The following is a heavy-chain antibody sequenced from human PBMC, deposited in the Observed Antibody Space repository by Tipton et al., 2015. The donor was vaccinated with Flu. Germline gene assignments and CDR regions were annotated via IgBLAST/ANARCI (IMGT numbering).Heavy chain of an antibody. D-gene: IGHD6-13*01. CDR1: GGSISSYY. V-gene: IGHV4-59*01. CDR3: ARVGDGSSWSRGAEYFQH. Sequence: LRLSCTVSGGSISSYYWSWIRQPPGKGLEWIGYIYYSGSTNYNPSLKSRVTISADTSKNQFSLKLSSVTAADTAVYYCARVGDGSSWSRGAEYFQHWGQGPLVTVSS. CDR2: IYYSGST. J-gene: IGHJ1*01.